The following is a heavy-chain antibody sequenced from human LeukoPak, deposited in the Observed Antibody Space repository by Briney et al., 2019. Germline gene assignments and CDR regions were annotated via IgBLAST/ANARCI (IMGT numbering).Heavy chain of an antibody. Sequence: GGSLRLSCAASGFIFSTYGMHWVRQAPGKGLEWVSFISYDGSNKYYADSVKDRFTISRDNSNHTLYLQMNSLRAEDTAVYYCASTNCRGDCYLDYWGQGTLVTVSS. CDR2: ISYDGSNK. V-gene: IGHV3-30*03. J-gene: IGHJ4*02. CDR3: ASTNCRGDCYLDY. D-gene: IGHD2-21*02. CDR1: GFIFSTYG.